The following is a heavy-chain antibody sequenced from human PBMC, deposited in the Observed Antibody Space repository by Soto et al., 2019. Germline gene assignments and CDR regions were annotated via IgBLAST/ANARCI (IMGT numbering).Heavy chain of an antibody. CDR3: ATLGHYDFWSGFRKGNWFDP. V-gene: IGHV4-34*01. J-gene: IGHJ5*02. CDR2: LNHSGST. Sequence: QVQLQQWGAGLLKPSETVSLTCAVSGGSFIGYYGTWIRQPPGKELEWFGELNHSGSTNYNPSLKSRVTISAATSKNQFSLRLSSVTAADTAVYYWATLGHYDFWSGFRKGNWFDPWGQGTLVTVSS. D-gene: IGHD3-3*01. CDR1: GGSFIGYY.